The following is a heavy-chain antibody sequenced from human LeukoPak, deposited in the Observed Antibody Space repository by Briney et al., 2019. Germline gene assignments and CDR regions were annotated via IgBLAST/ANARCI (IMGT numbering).Heavy chain of an antibody. CDR2: ISWNSGSR. CDR1: GFTFDDYA. V-gene: IGHV3-9*01. Sequence: GGSLRLSCTASGFTFDDYAMHWVRQASGKGLEWVSGISWNSGSRGYADSVKGRFTISRDNAKNSLYLQMNSLRAEDTALYYCAKDYIGAFDIWGQGTMVTVSS. CDR3: AKDYIGAFDI. D-gene: IGHD4-11*01. J-gene: IGHJ3*02.